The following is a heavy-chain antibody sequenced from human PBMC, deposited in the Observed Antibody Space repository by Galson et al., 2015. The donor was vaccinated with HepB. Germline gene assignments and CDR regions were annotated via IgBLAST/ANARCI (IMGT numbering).Heavy chain of an antibody. CDR3: ARDQRYFASQDS. D-gene: IGHD3-9*01. Sequence: SLRLSCAASGFTFSSYAMHWVRQAPGKGLEWVAVISYDGSNIYYADSVKGRFTISRDNSRNTLYLQMSSLRPEDTAVYHCARDQRYFASQDSWGQGTLVTVSS. CDR2: ISYDGSNI. V-gene: IGHV3-30-3*01. J-gene: IGHJ4*02. CDR1: GFTFSSYA.